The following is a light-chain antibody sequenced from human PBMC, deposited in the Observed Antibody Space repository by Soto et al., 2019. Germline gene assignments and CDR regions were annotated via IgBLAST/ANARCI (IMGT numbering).Light chain of an antibody. CDR3: SSYAGSNNFYV. CDR1: SSDFGGYNY. CDR2: EVS. J-gene: IGLJ1*01. Sequence: QSGLTQPPSASGSPGQSVTISCTGTSSDFGGYNYGSWYQQHPGKAPKLMIYEVSKRPSGVPDRFSGSKSGNMASLTVSGLQAEDEADYYYSSYAGSNNFYVFGPGTKVTVL. V-gene: IGLV2-8*01.